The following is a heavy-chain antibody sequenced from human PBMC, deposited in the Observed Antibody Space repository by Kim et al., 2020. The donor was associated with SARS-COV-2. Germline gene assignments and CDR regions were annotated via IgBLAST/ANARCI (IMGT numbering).Heavy chain of an antibody. CDR2: ISSSSSYI. J-gene: IGHJ6*02. CDR3: ARDSPIAAAGKGYYYGMDV. V-gene: IGHV3-21*01. CDR1: GFTFSSYS. Sequence: GGSLRLSCAASGFTFSSYSMNWVRQAPGKGLEWVSSISSSSSYIYYADSVKGRFTISRDNAKNSLYLQMNSLRAEDTAVYYCARDSPIAAAGKGYYYGMDVWGQGTTVTVSS. D-gene: IGHD6-13*01.